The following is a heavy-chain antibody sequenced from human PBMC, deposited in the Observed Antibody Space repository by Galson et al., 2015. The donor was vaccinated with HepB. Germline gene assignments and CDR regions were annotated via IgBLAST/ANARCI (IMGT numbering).Heavy chain of an antibody. CDR2: IIPTIGTA. V-gene: IGHV1-69*06. CDR3: ATVEYSGSQRVFDN. CDR1: GYTFSSYS. J-gene: IGHJ4*02. D-gene: IGHD1-26*01. Sequence: SVKVSCKVSGYTFSSYSITWVRQAPGQGLEWMGGIIPTIGTASYAQKFQGRVMITADKSMSTAYMELSNLRFEDTAVYYCATVEYSGSQRVFDNWGQGTQVTVSS.